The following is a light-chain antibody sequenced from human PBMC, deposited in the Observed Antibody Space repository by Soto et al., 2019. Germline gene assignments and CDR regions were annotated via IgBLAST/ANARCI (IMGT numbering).Light chain of an antibody. Sequence: DIQLTQSPSFLSASVGDRVTITCRASQGISRYLAWYKQKPGKAPKRLIYAASTLQSGVPSRFSGSGSGTQFTLNISILQPEDFSTCYCQQRNLYPLTFGQGTKVEIK. CDR1: QGISRY. CDR3: QQRNLYPLT. CDR2: AAS. V-gene: IGKV1-9*01. J-gene: IGKJ1*01.